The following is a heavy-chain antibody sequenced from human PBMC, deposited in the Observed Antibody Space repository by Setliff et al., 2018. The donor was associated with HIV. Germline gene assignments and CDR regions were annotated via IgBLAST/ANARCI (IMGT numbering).Heavy chain of an antibody. CDR3: ANSYFDWLPFDY. J-gene: IGHJ4*02. CDR1: GFTFRNFG. V-gene: IGHV3-33*03. D-gene: IGHD3-9*01. CDR2: IWFDGSEI. Sequence: PGGSLRLSCAASGFTFRNFGMHWVRQAPGKGLEWVAVIWFDGSEIHYVDSVKGRFTISRDNAKNSLYLQMNSLRAEDTAVYYCANSYFDWLPFDYWGQGTLVTVSS.